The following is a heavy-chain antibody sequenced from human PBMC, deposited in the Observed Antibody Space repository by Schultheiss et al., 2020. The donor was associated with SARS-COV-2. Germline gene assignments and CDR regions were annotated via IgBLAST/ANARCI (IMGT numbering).Heavy chain of an antibody. CDR2: IYTSGST. CDR3: ARHRAVGVPTTFDS. J-gene: IGHJ5*01. D-gene: IGHD2-15*01. V-gene: IGHV4-61*02. CDR1: GGSISSGSYY. Sequence: SETLSLTCTVSGGSISSGSYYWSWIRQPAGKGLEWIGRIYTSGSTNYNPSLKSRVTISVDTSKNQYSLRLSSVTAADTAMYYCARHRAVGVPTTFDSWGQGTLVTVSS.